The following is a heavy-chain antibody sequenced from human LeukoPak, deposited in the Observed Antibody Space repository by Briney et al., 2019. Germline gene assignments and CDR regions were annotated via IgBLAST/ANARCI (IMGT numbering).Heavy chain of an antibody. CDR1: GFTFSSYG. CDR2: ISYDGSNK. J-gene: IGHJ4*02. Sequence: GGSLRLSCAASGFTFSSYGMHWVRQAPGKGLEWVAVISYDGSNKYYADSVKGRFTISRDNSKNTLYLQMNSPRAEDTAVYYCARVSTFGGVIVNWGQGTLVTVSS. D-gene: IGHD3-16*02. V-gene: IGHV3-30*03. CDR3: ARVSTFGGVIVN.